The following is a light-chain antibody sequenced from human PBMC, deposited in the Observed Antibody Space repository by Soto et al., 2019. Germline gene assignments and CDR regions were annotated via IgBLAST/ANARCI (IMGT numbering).Light chain of an antibody. J-gene: IGLJ2*01. Sequence: QPVLTQSPSASASLGASVKLICTLSSGHSSSAIAWHQQQPGKGPRYLMKLTSAGSHTKGDGIPDRFSGSSSGAERYLTISNLQSEDEADYYCQTWGTGIVVFGRGTKVTVL. CDR1: SGHSSSA. V-gene: IGLV4-69*01. CDR2: LTSAGSH. CDR3: QTWGTGIVV.